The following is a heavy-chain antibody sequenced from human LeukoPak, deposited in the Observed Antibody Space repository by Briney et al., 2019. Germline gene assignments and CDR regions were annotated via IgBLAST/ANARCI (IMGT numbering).Heavy chain of an antibody. D-gene: IGHD2-2*01. CDR2: IIPIFGTA. V-gene: IGHV1-69*06. J-gene: IGHJ3*02. CDR1: GGTFISYA. CDR3: ARAAGYCSSTSCYGGDAFDI. Sequence: SVKVSCKDSGGTFISYAISWVGQAPGQGLEWMGGIIPIFGTANYAQKFQGRVTITADKSTSTAYMELSSLRSDDTAVYYCARAAGYCSSTSCYGGDAFDIWGQGTMVTVSS.